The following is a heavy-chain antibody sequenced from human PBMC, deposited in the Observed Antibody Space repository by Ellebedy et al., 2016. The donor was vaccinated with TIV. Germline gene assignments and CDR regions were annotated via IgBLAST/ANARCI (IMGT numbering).Heavy chain of an antibody. CDR2: IRQDGSEK. CDR3: ATDGSYGDYLSPTHAFVI. D-gene: IGHD4-17*01. CDR1: GFSLSSYW. Sequence: GGSLRLSCGASGFSLSSYWMSWVRQAPGKGLEWVANIRQDGSEKYYVDSVKGRFTISRDNAKNSLYLHLNSLRAEDTAMYYCATDGSYGDYLSPTHAFVIWGQGTMVTVSS. V-gene: IGHV3-7*01. J-gene: IGHJ3*02.